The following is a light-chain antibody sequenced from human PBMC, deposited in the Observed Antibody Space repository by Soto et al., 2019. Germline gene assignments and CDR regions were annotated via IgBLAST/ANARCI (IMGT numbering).Light chain of an antibody. CDR2: VAS. CDR1: QSIKNY. J-gene: IGKJ3*01. CDR3: QQSYSTPFT. Sequence: DIQMTQSPSSLSASVGDRVTITCRASQSIKNYLNWYQQRPGKAPKFLIYVASSVQSGVPSRFSGSGSGTDFTLTINSLQPEDSATYYCQQSYSTPFTFGPGTKVEIK. V-gene: IGKV1-39*01.